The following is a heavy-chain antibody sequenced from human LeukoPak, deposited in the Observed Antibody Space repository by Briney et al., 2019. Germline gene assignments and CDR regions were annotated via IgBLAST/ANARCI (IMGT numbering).Heavy chain of an antibody. D-gene: IGHD3-16*01. CDR2: MNPNSGNT. CDR1: GYTFISYD. CDR3: AKAYDYYYYYMDV. Sequence: GASVKVSCKASGYTFISYDINWVRQATGQGLEWMGWMNPNSGNTGYAQKFQGRVTTTRNTSISTAYMELSSLVSEDTAVYYCAKAYDYYYYYMDVWGKGTTVTVSS. J-gene: IGHJ6*03. V-gene: IGHV1-8*03.